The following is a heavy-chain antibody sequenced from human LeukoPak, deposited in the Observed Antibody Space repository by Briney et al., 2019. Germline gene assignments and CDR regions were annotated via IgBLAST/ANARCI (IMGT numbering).Heavy chain of an antibody. V-gene: IGHV4-61*02. D-gene: IGHD2-2*01. CDR2: IFTRGST. J-gene: IGHJ4*02. CDR3: AREPITILKDQLRERGFDY. CDR1: GGSISSGCYY. Sequence: SQTLPLTCTVSGGSISSGCYYWSWIRQPAGEGREGFGRIFTRGSTHHNPSLKCSVTISVDTSKNQFSLKLSSVTAADTAVYYCAREPITILKDQLRERGFDYWGPGTLVTVSS.